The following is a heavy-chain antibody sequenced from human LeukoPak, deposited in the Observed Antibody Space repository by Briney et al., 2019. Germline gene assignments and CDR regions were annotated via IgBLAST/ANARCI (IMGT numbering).Heavy chain of an antibody. J-gene: IGHJ4*02. V-gene: IGHV6-1*01. CDR2: TYYRSQWYN. D-gene: IGHD6-19*01. CDR1: GDSVSSNSVA. CDR3: AREVAGTLAFDY. Sequence: SQTLSLTCAISGDSVSSNSVAWNWIRQSPSRGLEWLGRTYYRSQWYNDYSVYAVSVRGRITINPDTSKNQFSLQVNSVTPEDTAVYYCAREVAGTLAFDYWGQGTLVTVSS.